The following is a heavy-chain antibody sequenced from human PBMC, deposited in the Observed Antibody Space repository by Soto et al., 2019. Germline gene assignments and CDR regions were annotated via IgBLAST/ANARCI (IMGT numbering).Heavy chain of an antibody. Sequence: QIPLKESGPTLVKPTQTLTLTSTFSGFSLPTEKVGVGWIRQPPGKALKWLAAIYWVETKTYRPYLKSRLTITTDTSKNQVALTMTDVDPVDTAKYYCAHAYGGRSLYWGQGTLVTVSS. CDR2: IYWVETK. CDR1: GFSLPTEKVG. J-gene: IGHJ4*02. V-gene: IGHV2-5*02. CDR3: AHAYGGRSLY. D-gene: IGHD1-26*01.